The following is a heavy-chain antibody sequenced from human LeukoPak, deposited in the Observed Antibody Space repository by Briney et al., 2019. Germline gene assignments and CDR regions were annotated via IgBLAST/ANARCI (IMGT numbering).Heavy chain of an antibody. CDR2: IWYDGSNK. Sequence: GGSLRLSCAASGFTFRSYGMHWIRQAPGEGLEWVAVIWYDGSNKNYADSVKGRFTISRDNSKNTLYLQMNSLRAEDTAVYYCARDRAAAMGYYYMDVWGKGTTVTVSS. D-gene: IGHD2-2*01. CDR1: GFTFRSYG. V-gene: IGHV3-33*01. J-gene: IGHJ6*03. CDR3: ARDRAAAMGYYYMDV.